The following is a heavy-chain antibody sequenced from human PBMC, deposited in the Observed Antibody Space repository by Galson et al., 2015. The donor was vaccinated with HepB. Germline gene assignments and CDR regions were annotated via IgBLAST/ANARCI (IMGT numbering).Heavy chain of an antibody. V-gene: IGHV3-30-3*01. CDR3: ARDHLWASDY. CDR2: ISYDGSNK. CDR1: GFTFSSYA. J-gene: IGHJ4*02. Sequence: SLRLSCAASGFTFSSYAMHWVRQAPGKGLEWVAVISYDGSNKYYADSVKGRFTISRDNSKNTLYLQMNSLRDEDTAVYYCARDHLWASDYWGQGILVTVSS. D-gene: IGHD3-3*02.